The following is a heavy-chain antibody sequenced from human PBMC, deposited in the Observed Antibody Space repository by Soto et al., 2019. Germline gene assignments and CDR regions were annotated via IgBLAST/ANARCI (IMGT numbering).Heavy chain of an antibody. CDR1: GFTFSSYS. CDR3: ARDNPPSGWYRYCMDV. J-gene: IGHJ6*02. Sequence: EVRLVESGGGLVKPGGSLRLSCAASGFTFSSYSMNWVRQAPGKGLEWVSSISRSSRDIYYADSVKGRFTISRDNAKKSLYLKINSLRAADTAVYYCARDNPPSGWYRYCMDVWGQGTTVTVAS. V-gene: IGHV3-21*01. D-gene: IGHD6-19*01. CDR2: ISRSSRDI.